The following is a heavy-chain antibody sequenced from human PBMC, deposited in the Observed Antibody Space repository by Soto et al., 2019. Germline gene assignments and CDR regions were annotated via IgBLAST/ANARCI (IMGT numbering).Heavy chain of an antibody. V-gene: IGHV4-34*01. CDR2: INHSGST. J-gene: IGHJ6*02. CDR3: ARTRGRRLGELLYRANYYGMDV. CDR1: GGSFSGYY. Sequence: SETLSLTCAVYGGSFSGYYWSWIRQPPGKGLEWIGEINHSGSTNYNPSLNSRVTISVDTSKNQFSLKLSSVTAADTAVYYCARTRGRRLGELLYRANYYGMDVWGQGTTVTVSS. D-gene: IGHD3-10*01.